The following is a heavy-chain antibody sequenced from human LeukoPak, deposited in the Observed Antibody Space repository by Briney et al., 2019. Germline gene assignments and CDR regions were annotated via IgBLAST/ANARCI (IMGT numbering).Heavy chain of an antibody. CDR1: GYSFTSYW. D-gene: IGHD5-18*01. Sequence: GESLKISCKGSGYSFTSYWIGWVRQMPGKGLEWMGIIYPGDSDTRYSPSFQGQVTISADKSISTAYLQWSSLKASDTAMYYCARQMGGYSYGSTNFDYWGQGTLVTVSS. CDR3: ARQMGGYSYGSTNFDY. CDR2: IYPGDSDT. V-gene: IGHV5-51*01. J-gene: IGHJ4*02.